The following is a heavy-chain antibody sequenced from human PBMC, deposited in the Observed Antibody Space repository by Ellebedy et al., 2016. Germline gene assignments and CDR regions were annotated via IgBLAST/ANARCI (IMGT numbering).Heavy chain of an antibody. CDR3: TRGWLRGWFDP. CDR1: GDSVSINSGG. Sequence: SQTLSLTCAISGDSVSINSGGWNWIRQSPSRGLEWLGRTYYNSKWYHDYAVSVKSRITINPDTSKNQFSLQLNSVTPEDTAVYYCTRGWLRGWFDPWGQGTLVIVSS. J-gene: IGHJ5*02. D-gene: IGHD2-15*01. V-gene: IGHV6-1*01. CDR2: TYYNSKWYH.